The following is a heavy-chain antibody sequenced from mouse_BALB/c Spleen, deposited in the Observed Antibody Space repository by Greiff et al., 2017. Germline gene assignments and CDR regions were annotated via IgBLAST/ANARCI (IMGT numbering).Heavy chain of an antibody. Sequence: EVQLQQSGAELVKPGASVKLSCTASGFNIKDTYMHWVKQRPEQGLEWIGRIDPANGNTKYDPKFQGKATITADTSSNTAYLQLSSLTSEDTAVYYCASGGSSLYAMDYWGQGTSVTVSS. CDR3: ASGGSSLYAMDY. CDR1: GFNIKDTY. V-gene: IGHV14-3*02. J-gene: IGHJ4*01. D-gene: IGHD1-1*01. CDR2: IDPANGNT.